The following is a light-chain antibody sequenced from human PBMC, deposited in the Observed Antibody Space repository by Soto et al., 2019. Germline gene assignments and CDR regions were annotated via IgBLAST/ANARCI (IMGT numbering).Light chain of an antibody. Sequence: QLVLTQPPSASGTPGQRVTISCSGSSSNIGSNTVSWYQHLPGTAPKLLIYSNNQRHSGVPDRFSGSKSGTSASLAISGLQSADEAEYYCVAWDDSLDGVVFGGGTKLTVL. CDR2: SNN. CDR3: VAWDDSLDGVV. V-gene: IGLV1-44*01. CDR1: SSNIGSNT. J-gene: IGLJ3*02.